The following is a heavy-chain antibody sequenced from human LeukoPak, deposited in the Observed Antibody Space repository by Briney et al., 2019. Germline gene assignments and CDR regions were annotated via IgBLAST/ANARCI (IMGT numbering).Heavy chain of an antibody. Sequence: GRSLRLSCAASGFTFSSYGMHWVRQAPGKGLEWVAVISYDGSNKYYADSVKGRFTISRDNAKNSLYLQMNSLRAEDTAVCYCARVGCSSTSCFIEAFDIWGQGTMVTVSS. J-gene: IGHJ3*02. CDR3: ARVGCSSTSCFIEAFDI. CDR2: ISYDGSNK. CDR1: GFTFSSYG. D-gene: IGHD2-2*01. V-gene: IGHV3-30*03.